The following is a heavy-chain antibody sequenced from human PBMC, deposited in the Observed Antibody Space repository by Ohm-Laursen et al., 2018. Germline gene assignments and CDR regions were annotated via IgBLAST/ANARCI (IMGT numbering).Heavy chain of an antibody. CDR1: GFSLSNARVG. V-gene: IGHV2-70*04. CDR2: IDWDDDK. J-gene: IGHJ4*02. D-gene: IGHD6-6*01. CDR3: ARIPYSSSWDYFDY. Sequence: TQTLTLTSTVSGFSLSNARVGVSWIRQPPGKALEWLARIDWDDDKFYSTSLKTRPTISKDTSKNQVVLTMTNTDPVDTATYYCARIPYSSSWDYFDYWGQGTLVTVSS.